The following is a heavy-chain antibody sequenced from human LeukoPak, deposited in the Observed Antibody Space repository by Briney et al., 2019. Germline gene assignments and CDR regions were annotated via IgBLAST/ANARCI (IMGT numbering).Heavy chain of an antibody. J-gene: IGHJ3*02. CDR3: ATSITFGGSDAFDI. Sequence: SETLSLTCTVSGGSISSYYWSWIRQPPGKGLEWIGYIYYSGSTNYSPSLKSRVTISVDTSKNQFSLKLSSVTAADTAVYYCATSITFGGSDAFDIWGQGTMVTVSS. D-gene: IGHD3-16*01. CDR2: IYYSGST. V-gene: IGHV4-59*08. CDR1: GGSISSYY.